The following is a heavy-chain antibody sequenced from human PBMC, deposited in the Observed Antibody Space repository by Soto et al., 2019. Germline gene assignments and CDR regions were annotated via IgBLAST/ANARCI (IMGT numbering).Heavy chain of an antibody. D-gene: IGHD4-17*01. CDR3: AKDPDYGDSSDS. J-gene: IGHJ4*02. V-gene: IGHV3-23*01. CDR1: GFTFSSYA. Sequence: PGGSLRLSCAASGFTFSSYAMSWVRQAPGKGLEWVSAISGSGGSTYYADSVKGRFTISRDNSKNTLYLQMNSLRAKDTAVYYCAKDPDYGDSSDSWGQGTLVTVSS. CDR2: ISGSGGST.